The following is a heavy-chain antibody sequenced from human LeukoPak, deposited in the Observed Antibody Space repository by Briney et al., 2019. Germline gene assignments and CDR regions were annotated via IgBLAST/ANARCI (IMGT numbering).Heavy chain of an antibody. CDR3: ARDHYGSGDARRFDY. CDR1: GFTFSSYA. V-gene: IGHV3-30-3*01. CDR2: ISYDGSNK. J-gene: IGHJ4*02. D-gene: IGHD3-10*01. Sequence: GGSLRLSCAASGFTFSSYAMRWVRQAPGKGLEWVGVISYDGSNKYYADSVKGRFTISRDKSKNTLYLEMNRLRAEDTAVYYCARDHYGSGDARRFDYWGQGTLVTVSS.